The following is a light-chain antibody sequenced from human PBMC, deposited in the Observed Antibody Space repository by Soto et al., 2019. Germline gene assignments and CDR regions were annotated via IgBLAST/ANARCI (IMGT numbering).Light chain of an antibody. CDR3: SSYTSSSTLV. J-gene: IGLJ1*01. CDR1: SSDVGGYNY. Sequence: QSVLTQPASVSASPGQSITISCSGTSSDVGGYNYVSWYQQYPGKAPKLMIYEVNDRPSGVSDRFSGSKSGSTASLTISGLQAEDEADYYCSSYTSSSTLVFGTGTKLTVL. V-gene: IGLV2-14*01. CDR2: EVN.